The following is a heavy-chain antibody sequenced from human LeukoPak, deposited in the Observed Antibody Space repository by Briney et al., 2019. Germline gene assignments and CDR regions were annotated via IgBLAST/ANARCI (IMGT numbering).Heavy chain of an antibody. CDR3: AREGTAAAGTRMDDAFDI. J-gene: IGHJ3*02. V-gene: IGHV3-30*02. CDR1: GFTFSDCA. CDR2: IRLDGITA. Sequence: GGSLRLSCSTFGFTFSDCAFHWVRQAPGKGLEWVAFIRLDGITAYYTDSVKGRFTISRDNSKKTLFPQMNSLRAEDTAVYYCAREGTAAAGTRMDDAFDIWGQGTMVTVSS. D-gene: IGHD6-13*01.